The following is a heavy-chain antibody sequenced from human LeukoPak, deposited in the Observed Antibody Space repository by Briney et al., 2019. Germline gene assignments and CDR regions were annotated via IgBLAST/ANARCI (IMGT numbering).Heavy chain of an antibody. V-gene: IGHV3-23*01. CDR1: GFTFSSYA. CDR2: ISGSGGST. CDR3: ARGGLRFLEWLLHVDY. Sequence: GGSLRLSCAASGFTFSSYAMSWVRQAPGKGLEWVSAISGSGGSTYYADSVKGRFTISRDNSKNTLYLQMNSLRAEDTALYYCARGGLRFLEWLLHVDYWGQGTLVTVSS. D-gene: IGHD3-3*01. J-gene: IGHJ4*02.